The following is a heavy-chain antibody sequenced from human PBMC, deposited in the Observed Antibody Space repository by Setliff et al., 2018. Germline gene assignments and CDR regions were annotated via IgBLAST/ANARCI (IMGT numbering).Heavy chain of an antibody. CDR1: GGSISSGSYY. V-gene: IGHV4-30-4*08. CDR2: ISYTGGT. Sequence: PSETLSLTCTVSGGSISSGSYYWSWIRQPAGKGLEWIGFISYTGGTYYNPSLKSRVTMSLDMSKNQFSLKLRSMTAADTAVYYCARDAFDIWGQGTMVTVSS. J-gene: IGHJ3*02. CDR3: ARDAFDI.